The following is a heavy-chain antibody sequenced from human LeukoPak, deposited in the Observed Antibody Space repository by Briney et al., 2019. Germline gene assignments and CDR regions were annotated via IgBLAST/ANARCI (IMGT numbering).Heavy chain of an antibody. CDR3: ARDIQGGQPLLEWLSVEPSVDYYYMDV. CDR2: INPSGGST. CDR1: GYTFTSYY. Sequence: GASVKVSCKASGYTFTSYYMHWVRQAPGQGLEWMGIINPSGGSTSYAQKFQGRVTMTRDTSISRAYMELSRLRSDDTAVYYCARDIQGGQPLLEWLSVEPSVDYYYMDVWGKGTTVTVSS. J-gene: IGHJ6*03. V-gene: IGHV1-46*01. D-gene: IGHD3-3*01.